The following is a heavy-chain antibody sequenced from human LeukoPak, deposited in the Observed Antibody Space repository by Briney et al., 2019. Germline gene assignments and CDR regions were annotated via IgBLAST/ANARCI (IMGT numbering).Heavy chain of an antibody. J-gene: IGHJ3*02. CDR3: ATDVVGPYDYVWGSYGDAFDI. D-gene: IGHD3-16*01. CDR1: GYSISSGYY. V-gene: IGHV4-38-2*02. CDR2: FYDSGNT. Sequence: SETLSLTCTVSGYSISSGYYWGWIRQPPGKGLEWIGSFYDSGNTYYNPSLKSRVTISVDTSKNQFSLKLSSVTAADTAVYYCATDVVGPYDYVWGSYGDAFDIWGQGTMVTVSS.